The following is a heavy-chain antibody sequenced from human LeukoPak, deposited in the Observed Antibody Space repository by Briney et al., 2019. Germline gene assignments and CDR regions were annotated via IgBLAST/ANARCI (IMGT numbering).Heavy chain of an antibody. J-gene: IGHJ4*02. CDR2: IYTSGST. CDR3: ARDLGYDSSGYSFDY. CDR1: GGSISSGSYY. V-gene: IGHV4-61*02. D-gene: IGHD3-22*01. Sequence: PSETLSLTCTVSGGSISSGSYYWSWIRQPAGKGLEWIGRIYTSGSTNYNPSLKSRVTISVDTSKNQFSLKLSSVTAADTAVYYCARDLGYDSSGYSFDYWGQGTLVTVSS.